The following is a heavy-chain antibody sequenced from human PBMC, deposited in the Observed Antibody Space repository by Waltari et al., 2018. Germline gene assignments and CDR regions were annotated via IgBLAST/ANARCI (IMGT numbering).Heavy chain of an antibody. D-gene: IGHD6-6*01. CDR2: ISSSSSYI. Sequence: EVQLVESGGGLVKPGGSLRLSCAASGFTFSSYSMNWVRQAPGKGLGWVSSISSSSSYIYYADSVKGRFTISRDNAKNSLYLQMNSLRAEDTAVYYCASEYSSSSRGYWWGQGTLVTVSS. J-gene: IGHJ4*02. CDR1: GFTFSSYS. V-gene: IGHV3-21*01. CDR3: ASEYSSSSRGYW.